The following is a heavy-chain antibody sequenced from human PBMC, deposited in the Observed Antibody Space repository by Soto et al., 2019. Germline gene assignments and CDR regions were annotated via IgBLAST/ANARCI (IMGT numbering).Heavy chain of an antibody. V-gene: IGHV3-30*03. CDR2: ISYDGSNK. CDR3: STIAATADY. CDR1: GFTFSSYG. D-gene: IGHD2-15*01. J-gene: IGHJ4*02. Sequence: LRLSCAASGFTFSSYGMHWVRQAPGKGLEWVAVISYDGSNKYYADSVKGRFTISRHNSKNTLYLQMNSLRAEDTAVYYCSTIAATADYWGQGTLVTVSS.